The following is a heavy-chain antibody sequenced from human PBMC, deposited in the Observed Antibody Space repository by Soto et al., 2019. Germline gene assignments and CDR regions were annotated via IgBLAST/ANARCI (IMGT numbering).Heavy chain of an antibody. V-gene: IGHV3-33*01. CDR1: GFTFSSYG. Sequence: PGESLKISCAASGFTFSSYGMQWVRRAPGKGLEWVAVIWHDGSNQYYADSVKGRFTISRDNSNNILYLQLNSLRGEDTAVYYCARERGQIDYWGQGIQVTVSS. CDR2: IWHDGSNQ. CDR3: ARERGQIDY. J-gene: IGHJ4*02.